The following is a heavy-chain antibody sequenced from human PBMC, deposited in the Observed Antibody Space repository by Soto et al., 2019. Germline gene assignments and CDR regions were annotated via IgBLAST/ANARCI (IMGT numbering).Heavy chain of an antibody. J-gene: IGHJ4*02. CDR3: AKAPRHYDFWSGYYRAPFDY. CDR1: GFTFDDYT. CDR2: ISWDGGST. D-gene: IGHD3-3*01. Sequence: PGGSLRLSCAASGFTFDDYTMHWVRQAPGKGLEWVSLISWDGGSTYYADSVKGRFTISRDNSKNSLYLQMNSLRTEDTALYYCAKAPRHYDFWSGYYRAPFDYWGQGTLVTVSS. V-gene: IGHV3-43*01.